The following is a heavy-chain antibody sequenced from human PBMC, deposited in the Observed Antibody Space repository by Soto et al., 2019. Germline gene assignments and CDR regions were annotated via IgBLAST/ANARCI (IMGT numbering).Heavy chain of an antibody. D-gene: IGHD3-10*01. CDR2: INYDGYS. Sequence: QVPLQESGPGLVKPSETLSLTYTVSGGSITNYYCSWFRQPPGKGLEWIGYINYDGYSAYNLSLKRRVTLSMDASKTQFSLMLESVTATDTAVYYCARHGFGPLHGLVDVWGPGTTVIVSS. CDR1: GGSITNYY. V-gene: IGHV4-59*08. J-gene: IGHJ6*02. CDR3: ARHGFGPLHGLVDV.